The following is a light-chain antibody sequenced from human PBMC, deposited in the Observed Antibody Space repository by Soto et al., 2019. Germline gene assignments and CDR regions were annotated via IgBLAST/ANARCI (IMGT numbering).Light chain of an antibody. Sequence: QSALTQPASVSGSPGQSITVSCTGTSSDIGGYNYVSWYQHHPGKPPQLIIYEVNLRPSGVSDSFSASKSGDTASLTISGLQAGVEVDYYCCSYSTSNTHKAVFGTGTKATVL. CDR1: SSDIGGYNY. CDR3: CSYSTSNTHKAV. CDR2: EVN. J-gene: IGLJ1*01. V-gene: IGLV2-14*01.